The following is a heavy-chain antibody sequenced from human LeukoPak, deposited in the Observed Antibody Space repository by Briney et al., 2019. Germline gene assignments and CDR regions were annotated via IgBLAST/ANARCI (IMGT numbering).Heavy chain of an antibody. J-gene: IGHJ4*02. D-gene: IGHD3-10*01. CDR2: IWYDGSNK. CDR1: GFTFSSYG. CDR3: AREDGFGYFDY. Sequence: GRSPRLSCAASGFTFSSYGMHWVRQAPGKGLEWVAVIWYDGSNKYYADSVKGRFTISRDNSKNTLYLQMNSLRAEDTAVYYCAREDGFGYFDYWGQGTLVTVSS. V-gene: IGHV3-33*01.